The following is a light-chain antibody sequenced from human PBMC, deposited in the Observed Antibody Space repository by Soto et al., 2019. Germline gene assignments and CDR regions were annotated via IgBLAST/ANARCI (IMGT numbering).Light chain of an antibody. CDR3: QQFKSYSWS. CDR1: QSISSW. V-gene: IGKV1-5*01. J-gene: IGKJ1*01. Sequence: DIQMTQSPSSLSASVGDSVTITCRASQSISSWLAWYQQKPGRSPKLLIFDASNLEGGVPSRFSGSGSGTEFTLTISGLQHDDFATYYCQQFKSYSWSFGQGTKVDI. CDR2: DAS.